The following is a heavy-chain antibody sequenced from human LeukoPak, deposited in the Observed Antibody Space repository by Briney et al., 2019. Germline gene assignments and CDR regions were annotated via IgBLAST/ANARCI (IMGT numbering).Heavy chain of an antibody. CDR1: GYTFTSYY. D-gene: IGHD5-24*01. CDR2: INPSGGST. CDR3: AREQTIPYGMDV. J-gene: IGHJ6*02. Sequence: ASVKVSCKASGYTFTSYYMHWVRQAPGQGLEWMGIINPSGGSTSYAQKFQGRVTMTRDTSTSTVYMELSRLRSEDTAVYYCAREQTIPYGMDVWGQGTTVTVSS. V-gene: IGHV1-46*01.